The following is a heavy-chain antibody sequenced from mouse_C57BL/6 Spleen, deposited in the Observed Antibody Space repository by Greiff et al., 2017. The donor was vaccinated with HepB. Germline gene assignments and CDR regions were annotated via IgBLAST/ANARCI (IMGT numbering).Heavy chain of an antibody. V-gene: IGHV5-4*01. D-gene: IGHD1-1*01. Sequence: DVKLVESGGGLVKPGGSLKLSCAASGFTFSSYAMSWVRQTPEKRLEWVATISDGGSYTYYPDNVKGRFTISRDNAKNNLYLQMSHLKSEDTAMYYCARDQGITTVVGDYWGQGTTLTVSS. CDR1: GFTFSSYA. CDR2: ISDGGSYT. J-gene: IGHJ2*01. CDR3: ARDQGITTVVGDY.